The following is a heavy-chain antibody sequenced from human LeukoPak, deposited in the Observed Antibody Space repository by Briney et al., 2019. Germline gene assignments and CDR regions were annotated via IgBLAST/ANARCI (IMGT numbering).Heavy chain of an antibody. V-gene: IGHV4-39*07. CDR2: IYYSGST. D-gene: IGHD3-22*01. CDR1: GGSISSSSYY. Sequence: SETLSLTCTVSGGSISSSSYYWGWIRQPPGKGLEWIGSIYYSGSTYYNPSLKSRVTISVDTSKNQFSLKLSSVTAADTAVYYCARASGGITMIVVFDYWGQGTLVTVSS. J-gene: IGHJ4*02. CDR3: ARASGGITMIVVFDY.